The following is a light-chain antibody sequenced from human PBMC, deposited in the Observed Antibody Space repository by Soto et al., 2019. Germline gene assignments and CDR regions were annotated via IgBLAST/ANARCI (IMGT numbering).Light chain of an antibody. Sequence: QSALTQPPSASGSPGQSVTISCTGTSSDFGGYNYVSWYQQHPGKAPKLMIYEVSKRPSGVPDRFSGSKSGKTASLTVSGLQPEDEADYYCSSYAASNDLGVFGTGTKVTVL. CDR2: EVS. J-gene: IGLJ1*01. CDR1: SSDFGGYNY. CDR3: SSYAASNDLGV. V-gene: IGLV2-8*01.